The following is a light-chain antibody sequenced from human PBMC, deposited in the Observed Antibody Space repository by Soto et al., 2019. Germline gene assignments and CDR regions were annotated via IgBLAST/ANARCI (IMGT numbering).Light chain of an antibody. V-gene: IGKV3-11*01. Sequence: EIVLTQSPATLSLSPGERATLSCRASKSVSSYLAWYQQNPGQAPRLLIYDASNRATGIPARFSGSGSGTDFTLTISSLEPEDFAVYYCQQRSNWPLTFGPGTKVDIK. CDR3: QQRSNWPLT. CDR2: DAS. J-gene: IGKJ3*01. CDR1: KSVSSY.